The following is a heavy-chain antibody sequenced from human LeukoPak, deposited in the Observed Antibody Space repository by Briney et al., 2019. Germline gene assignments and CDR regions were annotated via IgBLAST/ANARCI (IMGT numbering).Heavy chain of an antibody. D-gene: IGHD5-18*01. CDR3: ARDLRGNIYAIAKGIDY. J-gene: IGHJ4*02. Sequence: GGSLRLSCAASGFTFSSYSMNWVRPAPGKGLEWDSYIISSSSYIYYADSVKGRFTISRDNAKNSLYLQMNSLRAEDTAVYYCARDLRGNIYAIAKGIDYWGQGALFTASS. CDR1: GFTFSSYS. CDR2: IISSSSYI. V-gene: IGHV3-21*03.